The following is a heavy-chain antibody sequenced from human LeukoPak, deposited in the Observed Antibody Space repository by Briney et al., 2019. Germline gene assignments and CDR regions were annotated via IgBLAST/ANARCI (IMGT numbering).Heavy chain of an antibody. V-gene: IGHV3-11*04. CDR3: ARILGYSFGD. CDR1: GFTFSNAW. Sequence: GGSLRLSCAASGFTFSNAWMSWVRQAPGKGLEWVSYINGRVSSIHYADSVKGRFTVSRDNAKSSLYLQMNSLRVEDTAVYYCARILGYSFGDWGQGTLVTVSS. CDR2: INGRVSSI. J-gene: IGHJ4*02. D-gene: IGHD3-3*01.